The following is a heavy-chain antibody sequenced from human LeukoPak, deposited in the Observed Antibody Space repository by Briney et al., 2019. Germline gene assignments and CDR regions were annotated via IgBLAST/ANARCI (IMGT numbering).Heavy chain of an antibody. CDR3: AKGCSNGPDSFDI. V-gene: IGHV3-23*01. J-gene: IGHJ3*02. CDR2: IGSGGTT. D-gene: IGHD2-8*01. Sequence: TGGSLRLSCAASGFTFSRFSMSWVRQAPGKGLEWVSGIGSGGTTHYADSVKGRFTISRDNSKNTLYLQMNSLRVEDTAVYYCAKGCSNGPDSFDIWGQGTMVTVSS. CDR1: GFTFSRFS.